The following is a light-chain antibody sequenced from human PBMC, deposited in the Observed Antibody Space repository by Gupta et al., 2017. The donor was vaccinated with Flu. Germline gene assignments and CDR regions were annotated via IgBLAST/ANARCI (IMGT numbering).Light chain of an antibody. CDR1: QSISDW. CDR2: KAS. CDR3: QEYISYSIS. Sequence: DLQMTQSPSTLPASVGDRVTITCRASQSISDWLAWYQQKPGKAPKLLIYKASNLESGVPSRFSGSGSGTEFTLTISSLQPDDFATYYCQEYISYSISFGQGTRLEIK. J-gene: IGKJ5*01. V-gene: IGKV1-5*03.